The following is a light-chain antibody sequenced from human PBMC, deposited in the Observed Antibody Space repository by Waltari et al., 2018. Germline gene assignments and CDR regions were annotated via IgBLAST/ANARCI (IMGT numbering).Light chain of an antibody. CDR2: GAS. CDR3: QQYGSSPRT. J-gene: IGKJ1*01. V-gene: IGKV3-20*01. CDR1: QRVSSSY. Sequence: EIVFTQSPGTLSFSPGERATLSCRASQRVSSSYLAWYQQKPGQAPRLLIYGASSRATGIPDRFSGSGSGTDFTLTISRLEPEDFAVYYCQQYGSSPRTFGQGTKVEIK.